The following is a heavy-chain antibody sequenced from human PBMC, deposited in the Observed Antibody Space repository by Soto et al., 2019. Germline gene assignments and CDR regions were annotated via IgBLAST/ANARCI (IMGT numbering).Heavy chain of an antibody. CDR1: GGSISSYY. CDR3: ARQIAAADINFDY. V-gene: IGHV4-59*08. J-gene: IGHJ4*02. D-gene: IGHD6-13*01. CDR2: IYYSGST. Sequence: ASETLSLTCTVSGGSISSYYWSWIRQPPGKGLEWIGYIYYSGSTNYNPSLKSRVTISVDTSKNQFSLKLSSVTAADTAVYYCARQIAAADINFDYWGQGTLVTVSS.